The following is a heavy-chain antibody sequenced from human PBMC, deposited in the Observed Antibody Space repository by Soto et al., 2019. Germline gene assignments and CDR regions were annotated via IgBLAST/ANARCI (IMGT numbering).Heavy chain of an antibody. J-gene: IGHJ4*02. Sequence: QVQLVESGGGVVQPGRSLRLSCAASGFTFSSYAMHWVRQAPGKGLEWVAVISYDGSNKYYADSVKGRFTISRDNSKNTLYLQMNSLRAEDTAVYYCARDNDYGDYWGQGTLVTVSS. V-gene: IGHV3-30-3*01. D-gene: IGHD2-8*01. CDR3: ARDNDYGDY. CDR1: GFTFSSYA. CDR2: ISYDGSNK.